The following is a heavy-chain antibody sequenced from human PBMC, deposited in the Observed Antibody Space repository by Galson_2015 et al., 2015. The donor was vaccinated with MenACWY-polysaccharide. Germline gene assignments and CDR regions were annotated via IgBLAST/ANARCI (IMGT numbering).Heavy chain of an antibody. CDR2: IKQDGSEN. CDR1: GFTFSGYR. Sequence: SLRLSCAASGFTFSGYRMSWVRQAPGKGLEWVANIKQDGSENSYVDSVKGRITISRDNAKNSLYLQMNSLRAEDTAVYYCARGQKTLGPWGQGTLVTVSS. CDR3: ARGQKTLGP. J-gene: IGHJ5*02. V-gene: IGHV3-7*04.